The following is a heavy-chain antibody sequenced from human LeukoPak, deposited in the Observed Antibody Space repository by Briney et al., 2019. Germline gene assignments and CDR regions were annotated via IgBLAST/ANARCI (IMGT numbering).Heavy chain of an antibody. D-gene: IGHD5-12*01. Sequence: GGSLRLSCAAYGFTFSSYWMSWDRQAPGKGLEWVANIKQDGSEKYYVDSVKGRFTISRDNAKNSLYLQMNSLRAEDTAVYYCAREAIVATIHYYYYYGMDVWGQGTTVTVSS. CDR2: IKQDGSEK. J-gene: IGHJ6*02. CDR3: AREAIVATIHYYYYYGMDV. V-gene: IGHV3-7*01. CDR1: GFTFSSYW.